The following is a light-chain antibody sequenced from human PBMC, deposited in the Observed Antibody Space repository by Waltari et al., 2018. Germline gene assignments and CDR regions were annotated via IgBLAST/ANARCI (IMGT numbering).Light chain of an antibody. CDR1: SSDVGFYNY. J-gene: IGLJ3*02. V-gene: IGLV2-14*01. CDR2: DVS. Sequence: QSALTQPASVSGSPGQSITISCTGTSSDVGFYNYVPWYQQHPGKAPKLIIYDVSARPAGGSDRVSGSKSGNTASLTISGLQAEDEADYYCNSYTGSSSLVFGGGTKLTVL. CDR3: NSYTGSSSLV.